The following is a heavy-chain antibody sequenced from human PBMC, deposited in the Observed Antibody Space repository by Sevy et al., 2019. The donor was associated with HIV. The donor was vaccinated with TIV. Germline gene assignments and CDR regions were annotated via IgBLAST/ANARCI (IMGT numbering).Heavy chain of an antibody. D-gene: IGHD2-15*01. V-gene: IGHV4-61*01. Sequence: SETLSLTCTVSGDSVSSGNYYWSWIRQPPGKGLEWIGYHFYSASTTYNPSLKSRVTISVDTSKNQFSLKLTSVTAADTAVYYCAGAATAYYYAMDVWGQGTTVTVSS. CDR3: AGAATAYYYAMDV. CDR2: HFYSAST. CDR1: GDSVSSGNYY. J-gene: IGHJ6*02.